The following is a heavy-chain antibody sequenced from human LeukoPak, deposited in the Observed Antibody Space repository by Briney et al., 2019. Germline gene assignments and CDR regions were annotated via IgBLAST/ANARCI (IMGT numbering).Heavy chain of an antibody. J-gene: IGHJ3*02. CDR3: ARGNRGDNWNDPVIAFDI. CDR1: GGSFRGYY. Sequence: PSQTLSLTCAVYGGSFRGYYWVWFPQPPGKGLEWIGEINHNGSTNYNPSLKRRVTISIDQSKNQFSLKLRFVTAADTAVYYCARGNRGDNWNDPVIAFDIWGQGTMVTVSS. V-gene: IGHV4-34*01. CDR2: INHNGST. D-gene: IGHD1-1*01.